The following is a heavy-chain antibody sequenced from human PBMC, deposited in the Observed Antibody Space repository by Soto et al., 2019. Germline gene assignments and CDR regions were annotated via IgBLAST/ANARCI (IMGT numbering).Heavy chain of an antibody. V-gene: IGHV4-31*03. D-gene: IGHD5-12*01. J-gene: IGHJ5*02. Sequence: QVQLQESGPGLVKPSQTLSLTCTVSGGSISSGGYYWSWIRLHPGKGLEWIGYIYYIGGTYYNPSLKSRVTISVDTSKNQFSRKLSSVTAADTAVYYCAREEGGGYDHRWFDPWGQGTLVTVSS. CDR2: IYYIGGT. CDR1: GGSISSGGYY. CDR3: AREEGGGYDHRWFDP.